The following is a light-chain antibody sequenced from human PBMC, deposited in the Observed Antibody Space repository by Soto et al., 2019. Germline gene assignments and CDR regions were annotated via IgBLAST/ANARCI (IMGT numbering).Light chain of an antibody. J-gene: IGKJ3*01. CDR3: QQYNNWPLLT. CDR1: QSVSSN. CDR2: GAS. V-gene: IGKV3-15*01. Sequence: EIVMTQSPATLSVSPGERATLSCRASQSVSSNLAWYQQKAGQAPRLLIYGASTRATGIPARFSGSGSGTEFTLTISSLQSEDFAVYYCQQYNNWPLLTFCPGTKVDIK.